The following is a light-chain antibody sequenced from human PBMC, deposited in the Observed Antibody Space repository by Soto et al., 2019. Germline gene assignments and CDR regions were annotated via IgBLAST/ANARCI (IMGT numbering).Light chain of an antibody. CDR1: QTISSW. CDR2: KAS. Sequence: DIQMTQSPSTLSGAVGDRVTITCRASQTISSWLAWYQQKPGKAPKLLIYKASTLKSGVPSRFSGSGSGTDFTLTITSLQPEDFATYYCQQYKSYWTFGQGTKVDI. V-gene: IGKV1-5*03. J-gene: IGKJ1*01. CDR3: QQYKSYWT.